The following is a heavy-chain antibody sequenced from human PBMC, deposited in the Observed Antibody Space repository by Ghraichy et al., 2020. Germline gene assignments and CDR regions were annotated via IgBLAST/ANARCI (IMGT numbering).Heavy chain of an antibody. V-gene: IGHV4-34*01. Sequence: GSLRLSCAVYGGSFSGYYWSWIRQPPGKGLEWIGEINHSGSTNYNPSLKTRVTISVDTPKNQFYLKLSSVTAADTAVYYCARPSITMVRGVRQGGWFDPWGQGTLVTGSS. CDR1: GGSFSGYY. D-gene: IGHD3-10*01. CDR2: INHSGST. CDR3: ARPSITMVRGVRQGGWFDP. J-gene: IGHJ5*02.